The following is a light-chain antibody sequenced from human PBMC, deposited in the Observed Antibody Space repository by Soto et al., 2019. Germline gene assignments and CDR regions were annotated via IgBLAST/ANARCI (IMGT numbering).Light chain of an antibody. CDR1: QSVGTS. Sequence: EIVLTQSPATLSLSPGERATLSCRASQSVGTSFAWYQQRPGRAPRLLLYDASNRATGIPARFSGSGSGTDFTLTISSLEPEDFAVYYCQQRSNWPPGTFGGGTKVEIK. CDR2: DAS. V-gene: IGKV3-11*01. CDR3: QQRSNWPPGT. J-gene: IGKJ4*01.